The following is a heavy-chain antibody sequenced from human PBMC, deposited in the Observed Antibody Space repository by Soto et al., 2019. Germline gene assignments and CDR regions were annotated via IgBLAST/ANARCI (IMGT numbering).Heavy chain of an antibody. CDR2: ISSSSSTI. J-gene: IGHJ6*02. D-gene: IGHD2-2*01. Sequence: EVQLVESGGGLVQPGGSLRLSCAASGFTFSSYSMNWVRQAPGKGLEWVSYISSSSSTIYYADSVKGRFTISRDNAKNSLYLQMNSLRDEDTAVYYCARDGMVSSTKHNYYYYGMDVWGQGTTVTVSS. V-gene: IGHV3-48*02. CDR3: ARDGMVSSTKHNYYYYGMDV. CDR1: GFTFSSYS.